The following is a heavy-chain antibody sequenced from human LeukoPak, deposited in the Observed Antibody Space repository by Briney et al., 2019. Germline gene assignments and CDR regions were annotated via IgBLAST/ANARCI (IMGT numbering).Heavy chain of an antibody. CDR1: GITLSNYG. J-gene: IGHJ5*02. CDR3: AKMKVRPPANNWFDP. D-gene: IGHD3-10*01. CDR2: ISDSGGRT. Sequence: GGSLRLSCAVSGITLSNYGMSWVRQAPGKGLEWVAGISDSGGRTNYADSVKGRFTISRDNSKNTLYLQMNSLRAEDTAVYYCAKMKVRPPANNWFDPWGQGTLVTVSS. V-gene: IGHV3-23*01.